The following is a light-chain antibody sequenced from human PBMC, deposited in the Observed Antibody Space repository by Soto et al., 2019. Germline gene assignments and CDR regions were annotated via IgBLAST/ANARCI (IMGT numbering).Light chain of an antibody. CDR1: QTVSSNY. J-gene: IGKJ3*01. V-gene: IGKV3-20*01. CDR2: GAS. Sequence: EIVLTQSPGTLSLSPGATATLSCRASQTVSSNYLAWFQQKSGQAPRLLIYGASSRATGIPDRFSGSGSGTDFTLTITRLEPEDFAVYYCHHYGKSPIYTFGPGTKEDIK. CDR3: HHYGKSPIYT.